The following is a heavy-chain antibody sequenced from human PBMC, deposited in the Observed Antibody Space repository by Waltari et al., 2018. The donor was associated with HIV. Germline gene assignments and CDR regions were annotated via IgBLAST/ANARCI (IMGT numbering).Heavy chain of an antibody. V-gene: IGHV4-31*03. D-gene: IGHD6-25*01. CDR3: ARQRPLRGSSYYYYGMDV. CDR1: GGSISRGGSY. J-gene: IGHJ6*02. CDR2: SYYSGST. Sequence: QVQLQESGPGLVQPSQTLSLTCSVPGGSISRGGSYWSWIRQHPGKGLEWIVYSYYSGSTYYHPSLKSRVTISVDTSKNQFSLKLSSVTAADTAVYYCARQRPLRGSSYYYYGMDVWGQGTTVTVSS.